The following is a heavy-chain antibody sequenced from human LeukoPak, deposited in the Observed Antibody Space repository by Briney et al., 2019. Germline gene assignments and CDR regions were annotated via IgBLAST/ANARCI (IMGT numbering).Heavy chain of an antibody. D-gene: IGHD6-19*01. V-gene: IGHV1-69*13. CDR2: IIPIFGTA. Sequence: GASVKVSCKASGYTFISYSMHWVRQAPGQGLEWMGGIIPIFGTANYAQKFQGRVTITADESTSTAYMELSSLRSEHTAVYYCARVAGGALGLYSSGWPYAFDIWGQGTMVTVSS. CDR3: ARVAGGALGLYSSGWPYAFDI. CDR1: GYTFISYS. J-gene: IGHJ3*02.